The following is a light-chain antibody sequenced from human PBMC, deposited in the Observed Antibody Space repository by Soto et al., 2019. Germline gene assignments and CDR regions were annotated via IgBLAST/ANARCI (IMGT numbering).Light chain of an antibody. Sequence: QSALTQPRSVSGSPGQAVTISCTVTSSVVGGYNYVSWYQQHPGKAPKLMIYDVSKRPSGVPDRFSGSKSGNTASLTISGLQAEDEADYYCCSYAGSYTFVVFGGGTKVTVL. CDR3: CSYAGSYTFVV. J-gene: IGLJ2*01. CDR2: DVS. V-gene: IGLV2-11*01. CDR1: SSVVGGYNY.